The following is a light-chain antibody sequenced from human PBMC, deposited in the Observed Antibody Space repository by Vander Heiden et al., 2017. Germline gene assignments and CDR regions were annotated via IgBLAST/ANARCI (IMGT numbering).Light chain of an antibody. CDR1: QSVSSSY. J-gene: IGKJ2*01. V-gene: IGKV3-20*01. Sequence: EIVLTQSPGTLSLSPGERATLSCRASQSVSSSYLAWYQQKPGQAPRLLIYGASSRATGIPDRFSGSGSGTDFTLTISRLEPEDFAVYYCQQDCSSPYTFGPGTKLEIK. CDR2: GAS. CDR3: QQDCSSPYT.